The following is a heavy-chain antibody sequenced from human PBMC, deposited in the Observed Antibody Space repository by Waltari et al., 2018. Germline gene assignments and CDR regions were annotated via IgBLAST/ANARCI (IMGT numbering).Heavy chain of an antibody. CDR2: ISSSVSTI. Sequence: QVQLVESGGGLVKPGGSLRLSCAASGFTFSDYYMSCIRQDPGKGREWVAYISSSVSTIYYAESVKGRFTISRDNAKNSLYLQMNSLRAEDTAVYDCARSRGIYYGMDVWGQGTTVTVSS. CDR1: GFTFSDYY. CDR3: ARSRGIYYGMDV. J-gene: IGHJ6*02. V-gene: IGHV3-11*04. D-gene: IGHD3-16*01.